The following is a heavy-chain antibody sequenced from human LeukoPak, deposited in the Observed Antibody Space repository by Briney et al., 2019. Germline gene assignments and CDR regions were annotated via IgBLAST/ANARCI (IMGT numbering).Heavy chain of an antibody. CDR2: ITYSGATT. CDR3: AKAVAVALGY. V-gene: IGHV3-23*01. Sequence: PGGSLRLSCAASGFTFSSFDMSWVRQAPGKGLEWVSAITYSGATTNYADSVKGRFTISRGNSKNTLFLQMNSLRAEDTAVYYCAKAVAVALGYWGQGTLVTVSS. CDR1: GFTFSSFD. J-gene: IGHJ4*02. D-gene: IGHD6-19*01.